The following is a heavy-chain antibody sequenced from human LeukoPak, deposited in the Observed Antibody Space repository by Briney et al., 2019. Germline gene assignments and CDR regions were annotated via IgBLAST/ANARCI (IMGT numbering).Heavy chain of an antibody. D-gene: IGHD2-2*02. V-gene: IGHV3-23*01. Sequence: PGGSLRLSCAASGFIFSDYAMTWVRQAPGKGLEWVSSVSASGGSTYYGDSVKSRFTISRDSSNNTLFLHMNSLRADDTAVYYCAKDRGASCYNIFDCWGRGTLVTVSS. CDR3: AKDRGASCYNIFDC. CDR1: GFIFSDYA. J-gene: IGHJ5*01. CDR2: VSASGGST.